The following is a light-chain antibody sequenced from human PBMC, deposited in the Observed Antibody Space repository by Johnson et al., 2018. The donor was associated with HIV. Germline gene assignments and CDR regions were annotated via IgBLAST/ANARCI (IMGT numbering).Light chain of an antibody. Sequence: QSVLTQPPSVSAALGQKVTVSCAGSSSNIGKNYVSWYQQLPGTAPKVLIYESNKRPSGIPDRFSGSKSDTSATLGITGLQTGDEADYYCGAWDSSLRVYVVGTGTKVTVL. CDR3: GAWDSSLRVYV. V-gene: IGLV1-51*02. J-gene: IGLJ1*01. CDR1: SSNIGKNY. CDR2: ESN.